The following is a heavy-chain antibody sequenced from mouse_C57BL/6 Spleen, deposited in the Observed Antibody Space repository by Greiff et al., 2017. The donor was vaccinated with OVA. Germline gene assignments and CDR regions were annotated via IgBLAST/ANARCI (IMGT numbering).Heavy chain of an antibody. J-gene: IGHJ1*03. CDR1: GYTFTDHT. Sequence: VQLQQSDAELVKPGASVKISCKVSGYTFTDHTIHWMKQRPEQGLEWIGYIYPRDGSTKYNEKFKGKATLTADKSSSTAYMQLNSLTSVDSAVYFCAREDYYVGTDWYFDVWGTGTTVTVSS. CDR2: IYPRDGST. D-gene: IGHD1-1*01. CDR3: AREDYYVGTDWYFDV. V-gene: IGHV1-78*01.